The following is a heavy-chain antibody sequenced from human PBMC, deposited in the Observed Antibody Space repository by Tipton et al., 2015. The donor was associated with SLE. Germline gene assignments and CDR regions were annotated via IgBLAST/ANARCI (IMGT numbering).Heavy chain of an antibody. D-gene: IGHD4-17*01. CDR1: DDSFTSHY. Sequence: TLSLTCTVSDDSFTSHYWSWIRQPPGKGLEWIGCIYYRGNTAYNTSLKSRVTMSIDASQNRVSLRLKSVSAADTAVYYCARGSDGEYVRYFDVWGPGTLVTVSS. J-gene: IGHJ2*01. V-gene: IGHV4-59*11. CDR3: ARGSDGEYVRYFDV. CDR2: IYYRGNT.